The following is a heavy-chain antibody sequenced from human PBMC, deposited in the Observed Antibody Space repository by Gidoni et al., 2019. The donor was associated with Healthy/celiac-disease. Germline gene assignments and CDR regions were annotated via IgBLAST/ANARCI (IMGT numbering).Heavy chain of an antibody. CDR2: IIPIFGTA. CDR3: ARVRLNNWNYIHYFDY. CDR1: GGTFSSYA. Sequence: QVQLVQSGAEVKKPGSSVKVSCKASGGTFSSYAISWVRQAPGQGLEWMGGIIPIFGTANYAQKFQGRVTITADESTSTAYMELSSLRSEDTAVYYCARVRLNNWNYIHYFDYWGQGTLVTVSS. J-gene: IGHJ4*02. V-gene: IGHV1-69*01. D-gene: IGHD1-7*01.